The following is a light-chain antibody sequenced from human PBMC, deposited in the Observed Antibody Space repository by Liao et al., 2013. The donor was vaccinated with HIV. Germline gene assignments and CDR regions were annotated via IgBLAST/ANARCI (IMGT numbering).Light chain of an antibody. CDR1: NIGSKS. J-gene: IGLJ2*01. Sequence: SYVLTQPPSVSVAPGKTARITCGGNNIGSKSVHWYQQNPGQAPVVVIYYDSDRPSGIPERFSGSNSGNTATLTISRVEAGDEADYYCQVWDSSSDHVVFGGGTKLTVL. V-gene: IGLV3-21*04. CDR3: QVWDSSSDHVV. CDR2: YDS.